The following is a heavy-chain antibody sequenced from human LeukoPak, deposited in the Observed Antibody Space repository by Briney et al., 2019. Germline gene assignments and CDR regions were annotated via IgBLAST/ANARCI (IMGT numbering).Heavy chain of an antibody. V-gene: IGHV3-30*02. CDR2: IRYDGSDK. D-gene: IGHD1-26*01. Sequence: SGGALRLSCAAAGFCFRGFCMDWGRPGPGKGVGWGGFIRYDGSDKYYVDSVKGRFTISRDNSMNTLYLQMNSLRPEDRAVYYCAKELTVRATKRQFDHWGQGTLVIVSS. CDR1: GFCFRGFC. J-gene: IGHJ4*02. CDR3: AKELTVRATKRQFDH.